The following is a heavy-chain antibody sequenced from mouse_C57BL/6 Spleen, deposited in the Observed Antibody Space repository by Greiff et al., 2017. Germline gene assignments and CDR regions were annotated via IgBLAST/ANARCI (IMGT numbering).Heavy chain of an antibody. CDR2: ISSGSSTI. V-gene: IGHV5-17*01. Sequence: EVHLVESGGGLMKPGGSLKLSCAASGFTFSDYGMHWVRQAPEKGLEWVAYISSGSSTIYYADTVKGRFTISRDNAKNTLFLQMTSLRSEDTAMYYCARRYPGAMDYWGQGTSVTVSS. CDR3: ARRYPGAMDY. D-gene: IGHD1-1*01. CDR1: GFTFSDYG. J-gene: IGHJ4*01.